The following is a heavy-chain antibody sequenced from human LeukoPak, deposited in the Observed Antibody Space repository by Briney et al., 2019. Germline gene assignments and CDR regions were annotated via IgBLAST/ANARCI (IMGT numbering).Heavy chain of an antibody. CDR3: AKDPSRNRQRYFDY. CDR2: ISGSGGST. CDR1: GLTFSDYY. V-gene: IGHV3-23*01. D-gene: IGHD1-14*01. J-gene: IGHJ4*02. Sequence: GGSLRLSCAASGLTFSDYYMSWIRQAPGKGLEWVSAISGSGGSTYYADSVKGRFTISRDNSKNTLYLQMNSLRAEDTAVYYCAKDPSRNRQRYFDYWGQGTLVTVSS.